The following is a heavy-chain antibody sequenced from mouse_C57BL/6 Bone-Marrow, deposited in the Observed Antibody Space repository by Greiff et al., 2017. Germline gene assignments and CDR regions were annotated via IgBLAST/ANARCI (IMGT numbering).Heavy chain of an antibody. CDR1: GFTFSDYG. CDR3: ARPNLYYYGSYCDY. V-gene: IGHV5-17*01. Sequence: EVKLVESGGGLVKPGGSLKLSCAASGFTFSDYGMHWVRQAPEKGLEWVAYISSGSSTIYYADTVKGRFTISRDNAKNTLFLQMTSLRSEDTAMYYCARPNLYYYGSYCDYWGQGTTLTVSS. J-gene: IGHJ2*01. D-gene: IGHD1-1*01. CDR2: ISSGSSTI.